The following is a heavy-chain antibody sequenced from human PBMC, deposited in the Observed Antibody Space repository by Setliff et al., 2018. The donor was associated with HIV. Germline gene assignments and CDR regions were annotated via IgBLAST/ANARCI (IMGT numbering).Heavy chain of an antibody. Sequence: PSETLSLTCNVSGFSFRNSFYNWGWIRQPPGKGLEWIGTIYYSGTTYYNPSLKSRVTMSVDTSQNQFSLKLTSVTATDTAVYYCARHRYSSGINWFDPWGQGTLVTVSS. V-gene: IGHV4-39*01. CDR1: GFSFRNSFYN. D-gene: IGHD6-25*01. J-gene: IGHJ5*02. CDR2: IYYSGTT. CDR3: ARHRYSSGINWFDP.